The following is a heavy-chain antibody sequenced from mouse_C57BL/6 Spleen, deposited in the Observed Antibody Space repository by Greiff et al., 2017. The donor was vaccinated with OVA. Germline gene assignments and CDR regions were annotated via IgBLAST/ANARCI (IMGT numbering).Heavy chain of an antibody. CDR1: GYTFTSYW. CDR2: IHPNSGST. J-gene: IGHJ4*01. CDR3: ARFGGLDAMDY. Sequence: VKLQQPGAELVKPGASVKLSCKASGYTFTSYWMHWVKQRPGQGLEWIGMIHPNSGSTNYNEKFKSKATLTVDNASSTAYMQLSSLTSEGSAVYYCARFGGLDAMDYWGQGTSVTVSS. V-gene: IGHV1-64*01.